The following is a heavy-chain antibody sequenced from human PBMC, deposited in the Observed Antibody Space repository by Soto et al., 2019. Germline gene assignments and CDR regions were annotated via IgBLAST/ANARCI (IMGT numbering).Heavy chain of an antibody. V-gene: IGHV2-70*11. Sequence: GSGPTLVNPTQTLTLTCTFSGFPLTTSGMCVSWIRQSPGKALEWLARIDWDDDEYYSTSLKTRLTISKDTSKNQVVLTMTNMDYGDTATYYCARIYGVDVVAAAYYFDHWGQGTLVTVSS. J-gene: IGHJ4*02. CDR2: IDWDDDE. CDR1: GFPLTTSGMC. D-gene: IGHD2-2*01. CDR3: ARIYGVDVVAAAYYFDH.